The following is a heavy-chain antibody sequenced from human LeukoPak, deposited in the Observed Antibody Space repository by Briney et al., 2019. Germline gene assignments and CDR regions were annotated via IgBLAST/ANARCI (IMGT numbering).Heavy chain of an antibody. J-gene: IGHJ6*02. CDR3: ARDRTMIAPSGMDV. D-gene: IGHD3-22*01. Sequence: ASVKVSCKASGGAFSSYAISWVRQAPGQGLEWMGGIIPIFGTANYAQKFQGRVTITADESTSTAYMELSSLRSEDTAVYYCARDRTMIAPSGMDVWGQGTTVTVSS. CDR2: IIPIFGTA. CDR1: GGAFSSYA. V-gene: IGHV1-69*13.